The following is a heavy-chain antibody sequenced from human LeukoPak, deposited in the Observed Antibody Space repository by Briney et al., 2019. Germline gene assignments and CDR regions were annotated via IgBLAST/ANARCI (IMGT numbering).Heavy chain of an antibody. J-gene: IGHJ4*02. V-gene: IGHV3-48*03. CDR2: ISSSGSTI. Sequence: GGSLTLSCAASGFTFSSYEMNWVRQAPGKGLEWVSYISSSGSTIYYADSVKGRFTISRDNAKNSLYLQMNSLRAEDTAVYYCARAADPFDYWGQGTLVTVSS. CDR1: GFTFSSYE. CDR3: ARAADPFDY. D-gene: IGHD6-19*01.